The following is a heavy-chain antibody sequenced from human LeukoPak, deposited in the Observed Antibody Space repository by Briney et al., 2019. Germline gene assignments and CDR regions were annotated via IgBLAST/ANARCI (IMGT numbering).Heavy chain of an antibody. CDR3: ARVSPDREGSGSFDY. CDR2: MFHSGRT. Sequence: SETLSLTCTVSGVSISSNSYYWGWIRQPPGKGLEWIGNMFHSGRTYYNPSLKSRVTISVDTSKNQFSLKLNSVTAADTAVYYCARVSPDREGSGSFDYWGQGTLVTVSS. J-gene: IGHJ4*02. V-gene: IGHV4-39*01. CDR1: GVSISSNSYY. D-gene: IGHD3-10*01.